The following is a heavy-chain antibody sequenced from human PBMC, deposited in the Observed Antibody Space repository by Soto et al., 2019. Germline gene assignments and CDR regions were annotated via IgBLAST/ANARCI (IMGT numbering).Heavy chain of an antibody. Sequence: QVQLQQWGAGLLKPSETLSLTCAVYGGSFSGYYWSWIRQPPGKGLEWIGEINHSGSTNYNPSLKSRVTLSVDTSKTQFSLKLSSVTAADTAVYYCASLSSSWYSYDYWGQGTLVTVSS. CDR1: GGSFSGYY. CDR2: INHSGST. J-gene: IGHJ4*02. CDR3: ASLSSSWYSYDY. V-gene: IGHV4-34*01. D-gene: IGHD6-13*01.